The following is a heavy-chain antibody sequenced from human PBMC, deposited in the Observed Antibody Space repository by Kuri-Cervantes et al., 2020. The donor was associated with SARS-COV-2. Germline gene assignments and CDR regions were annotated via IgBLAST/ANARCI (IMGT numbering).Heavy chain of an antibody. D-gene: IGHD6-13*01. CDR2: ISSSSSYI. V-gene: IGHV3-21*01. Sequence: GESLKISCAASGFTFSSYSMNWVRQAPGKGLEWVSSISSSSSYIYYADSVKGRFTNSRDNAKNSLYLQMNSLRAEDTAVYYCARDRAYSSSWRRTNWFDPWGQGTLVTVSS. J-gene: IGHJ5*02. CDR3: ARDRAYSSSWRRTNWFDP. CDR1: GFTFSSYS.